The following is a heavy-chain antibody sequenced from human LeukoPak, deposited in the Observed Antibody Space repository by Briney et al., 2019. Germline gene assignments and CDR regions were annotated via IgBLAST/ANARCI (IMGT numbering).Heavy chain of an antibody. D-gene: IGHD2-2*01. J-gene: IGHJ4*02. V-gene: IGHV1-2*06. CDR1: GYTFTGYY. Sequence: ASVKVSCKASGYTFTGYYMHWVRQAPGQGLEWMGRINPNSGGTNYAQKFQGRVTMTRGTSISTAYMELSRLRSDDTAVYYCARTLGYCSSTSCYGGGFDYWGQGTLVTVSS. CDR3: ARTLGYCSSTSCYGGGFDY. CDR2: INPNSGGT.